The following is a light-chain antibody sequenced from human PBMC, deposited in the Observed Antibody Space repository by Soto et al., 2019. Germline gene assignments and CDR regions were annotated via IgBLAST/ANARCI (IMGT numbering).Light chain of an antibody. CDR3: HQYYDTVMYT. CDR1: QNVLYDSNKKNY. J-gene: IGKJ2*01. CDR2: WAS. Sequence: DIVMTQSPDSLAVSLGEGATINCKSSQNVLYDSNKKNYLAWYQQKAGQPPKLLIYWASTRASGVPDRFSGSGSGTDFSLTGNSLQAEDVALYYCHQYYDTVMYTFGQGTKLEIK. V-gene: IGKV4-1*01.